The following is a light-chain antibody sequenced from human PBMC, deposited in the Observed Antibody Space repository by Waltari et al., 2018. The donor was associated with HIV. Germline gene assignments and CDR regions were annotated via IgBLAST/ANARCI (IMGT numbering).Light chain of an antibody. J-gene: IGLJ1*01. CDR2: EVS. Sequence: QSALTQPASVSGSPGQSITISCTGPSSDVGSYNLVSWYQQHPGKAPQLMIYEVSKRPSGVSNRFSGSKSGNTASLTSSGLQGEDEADYYCCSYAGSSTLYVFGTGTTVTVL. CDR3: CSYAGSSTLYV. CDR1: SSDVGSYNL. V-gene: IGLV2-23*02.